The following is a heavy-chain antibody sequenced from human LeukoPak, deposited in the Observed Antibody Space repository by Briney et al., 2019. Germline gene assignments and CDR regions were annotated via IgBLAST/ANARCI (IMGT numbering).Heavy chain of an antibody. J-gene: IGHJ4*02. CDR1: GFTFSRYV. Sequence: GGSLRLSCVGSGFTFSRYVMNWVRQAPGKGLEWVSFISTSSSYIYYADSVKGRFTISRDNAKNSLYLQMNSLRAEDTAVYYCTRLSGDNWNYGGNFDSWGQGTLVTVSS. CDR2: ISTSSSYI. CDR3: TRLSGDNWNYGGNFDS. V-gene: IGHV3-21*04. D-gene: IGHD1-7*01.